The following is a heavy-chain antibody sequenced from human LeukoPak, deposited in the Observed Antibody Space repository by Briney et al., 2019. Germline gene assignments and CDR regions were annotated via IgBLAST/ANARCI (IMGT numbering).Heavy chain of an antibody. Sequence: GGSLRLSCAASGFTFSSYSMNWVRQAPGKGLEWVSYIRSSSSTIYYADSVKGRFTISRDNAKNSLYLQMNSLRAEDTAVYYCAREGLRQSLDYWGQGTLVTVSS. D-gene: IGHD5-18*01. J-gene: IGHJ4*02. CDR2: IRSSSSTI. V-gene: IGHV3-48*01. CDR3: AREGLRQSLDY. CDR1: GFTFSSYS.